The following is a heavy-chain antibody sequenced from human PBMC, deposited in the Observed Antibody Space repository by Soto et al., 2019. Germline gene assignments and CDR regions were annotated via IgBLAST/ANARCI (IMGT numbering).Heavy chain of an antibody. V-gene: IGHV3-23*01. CDR2: ISGSGGST. Sequence: GGSLRLSCAASGFTFSSYAMSWVRQAPGKGLEWVSAISGSGGSTYYADSVKGRFTISRDNSKNTLYLQMNSLRAEDTAVYYCAKSPLVDERRYCSSTSCPYFDYWGQGTLVTVSS. CDR3: AKSPLVDERRYCSSTSCPYFDY. J-gene: IGHJ4*02. CDR1: GFTFSSYA. D-gene: IGHD2-2*01.